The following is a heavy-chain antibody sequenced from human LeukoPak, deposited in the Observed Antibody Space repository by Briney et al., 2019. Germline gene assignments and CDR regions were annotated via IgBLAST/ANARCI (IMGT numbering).Heavy chain of an antibody. D-gene: IGHD3-9*01. CDR1: GSSISTYY. Sequence: PSETLSLTCTVSGSSISTYYWSWIRQPPGKGLEWIGYLFFGGSTNYNPSPKNRLTISVDTSKNQFSLKLSSVTAADTGVYYCARVRYYDILTGYYGDGYFDYWGQGTLVTVSS. CDR3: ARVRYYDILTGYYGDGYFDY. J-gene: IGHJ4*02. V-gene: IGHV4-59*01. CDR2: LFFGGST.